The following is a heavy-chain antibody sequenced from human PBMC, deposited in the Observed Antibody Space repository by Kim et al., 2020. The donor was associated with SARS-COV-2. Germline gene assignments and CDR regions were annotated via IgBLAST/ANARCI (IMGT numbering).Heavy chain of an antibody. Sequence: GGSLRLSCAASGFTFSSYAMSWVRQAPGKGLEWVSAISGSGGSTYYADSVKGRFTISRDNSKNTLYLQMNSLRAEDTAVYYCAKDTPYYYDSSGYLDYYGMDVWGQGTTVTVSS. CDR3: AKDTPYYYDSSGYLDYYGMDV. J-gene: IGHJ6*02. V-gene: IGHV3-23*01. D-gene: IGHD3-22*01. CDR1: GFTFSSYA. CDR2: ISGSGGST.